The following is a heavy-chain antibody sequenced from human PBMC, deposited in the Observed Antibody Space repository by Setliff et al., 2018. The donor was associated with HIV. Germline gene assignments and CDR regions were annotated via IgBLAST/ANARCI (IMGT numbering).Heavy chain of an antibody. CDR3: ARVWAMQQLVPGY. Sequence: GGSLRLSCAASGFTFSSYGVHWVRQAPGKGLEWVAYISYDGSSKYYADSVKGRFTISRDKSKSTPYLQMNSLRVEDTAVYYCARVWAMQQLVPGYWGQGTLVTVSS. CDR2: ISYDGSSK. CDR1: GFTFSSYG. D-gene: IGHD6-6*01. V-gene: IGHV3-30*06. J-gene: IGHJ4*02.